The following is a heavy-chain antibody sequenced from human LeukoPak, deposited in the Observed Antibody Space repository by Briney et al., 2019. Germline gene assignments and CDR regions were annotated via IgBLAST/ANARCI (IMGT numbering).Heavy chain of an antibody. D-gene: IGHD2-8*02. Sequence: GGSLRLSCAASGFTFDDYGMSWVRQAPGKGLEWVSGINWNGDNTNYADSLKGRFTISRDNSKSTLSLQMNSLRAEDTAIYYCATYRQVLLPFESWGQGTLVTVSS. V-gene: IGHV3-20*04. J-gene: IGHJ4*02. CDR2: INWNGDNT. CDR3: ATYRQVLLPFES. CDR1: GFTFDDYG.